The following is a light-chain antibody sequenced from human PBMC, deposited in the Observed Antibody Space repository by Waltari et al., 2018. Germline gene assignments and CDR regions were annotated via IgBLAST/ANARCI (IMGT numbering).Light chain of an antibody. CDR3: QQSYSTPRT. J-gene: IGKJ2*01. CDR2: AAS. V-gene: IGKV1-39*01. Sequence: DIQMTQSPSPLSTSVGARLPITCRASQSIINYLNWYQQKPGKAPKLLIYAASTLQSGVPSRFSGSGSGTDFTLTISSLQPEDFVTYYCQQSYSTPRTFGQGTRLEIK. CDR1: QSIINY.